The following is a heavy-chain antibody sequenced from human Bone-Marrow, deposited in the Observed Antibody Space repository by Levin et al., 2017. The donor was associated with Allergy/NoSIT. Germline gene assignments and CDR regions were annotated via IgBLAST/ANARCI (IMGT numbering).Heavy chain of an antibody. D-gene: IGHD3-22*01. CDR2: IKQDGSEK. CDR1: GFTFGSYW. CDR3: AKNMIAPDYYYYYGMDV. J-gene: IGHJ6*02. Sequence: GGSLRLSCAASGFTFGSYWMSWVRQAPGKGLEWVANIKQDGSEKYYVDSVKGRFTISRDNAKTSLYLQMNSLRTEDTAVYYCAKNMIAPDYYYYYGMDVWGQGTTVTVSS. V-gene: IGHV3-7*01.